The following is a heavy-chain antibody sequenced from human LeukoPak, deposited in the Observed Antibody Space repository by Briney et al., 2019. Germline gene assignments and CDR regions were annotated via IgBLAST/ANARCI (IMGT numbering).Heavy chain of an antibody. CDR3: ARASGTMTTHYYDSSVDY. Sequence: SETLSLTCTVSGGSISSSSYYWGWIRQPPGKGLEWIGSIYYSGSTYYNPSLKSRVTISVDTSKNQFSLKLSSVTATDTAVYYCARASGTMTTHYYDSSVDYWGQGTLVTVSS. J-gene: IGHJ4*02. V-gene: IGHV4-39*01. CDR1: GGSISSSSYY. D-gene: IGHD3-22*01. CDR2: IYYSGST.